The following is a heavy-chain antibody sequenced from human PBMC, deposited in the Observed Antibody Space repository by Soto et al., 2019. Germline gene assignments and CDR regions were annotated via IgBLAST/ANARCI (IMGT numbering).Heavy chain of an antibody. D-gene: IGHD4-17*01. Sequence: GGSLRLSCAASGFTFSSYEMNWVRQAPGKGLEWVSYISSSGSTIYYADSVKGRFTISRGNAKNSLYLQMNSLRAEDTAVYYCARGAYGGPPAGYWGQGTLVTVSS. CDR2: ISSSGSTI. CDR3: ARGAYGGPPAGY. CDR1: GFTFSSYE. V-gene: IGHV3-48*03. J-gene: IGHJ4*02.